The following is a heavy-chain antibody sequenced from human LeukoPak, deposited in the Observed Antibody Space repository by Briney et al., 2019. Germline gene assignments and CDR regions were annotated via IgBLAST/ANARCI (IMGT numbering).Heavy chain of an antibody. Sequence: PGGSLRLSCAASGFTFSSYAMHWVRQAPGKGLEWVAVISYDGSNKYYADSVKGRFTISRDNAKNSLYLQMNSLRAEDTAVYYCASGYYTGWLDYWGQGTLVTVSS. D-gene: IGHD3-3*01. CDR1: GFTFSSYA. CDR3: ASGYYTGWLDY. J-gene: IGHJ4*02. CDR2: ISYDGSNK. V-gene: IGHV3-30*04.